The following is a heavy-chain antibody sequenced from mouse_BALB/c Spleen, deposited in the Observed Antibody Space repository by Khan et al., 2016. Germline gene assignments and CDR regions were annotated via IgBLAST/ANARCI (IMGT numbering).Heavy chain of an antibody. V-gene: IGHV1-80*01. Sequence: QVRLQQSGAELVRPGSSVKISCKASGYAFSIYWMTWVKQRPGQGLEWIGQIYRGGGDTDYNGKFKDRATLSGDKASTTVYMQISSLNSEDSAVYFCARSGYGYDYWGHCTTLTVSS. CDR2: IYRGGGDT. J-gene: IGHJ2*01. CDR1: GYAFSIYW. CDR3: ARSGYGYDY. D-gene: IGHD2-2*01.